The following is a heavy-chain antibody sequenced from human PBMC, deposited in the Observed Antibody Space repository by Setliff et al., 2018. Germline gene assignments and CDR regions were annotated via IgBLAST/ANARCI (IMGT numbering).Heavy chain of an antibody. CDR1: GFTFSTYR. CDR2: IWDDGGNK. CDR3: ARDQGSYGYRAFDS. J-gene: IGHJ4*02. D-gene: IGHD3-16*01. Sequence: GGSLRLSCAASGFTFSTYRMHWVRQAPGKGLEWVAVIWDDGGNKYHADSVKGRFTISRDNAKSSLYLQMNSLRAEDTAVYYCARDQGSYGYRAFDSWGQRALVTVPQ. V-gene: IGHV3-33*08.